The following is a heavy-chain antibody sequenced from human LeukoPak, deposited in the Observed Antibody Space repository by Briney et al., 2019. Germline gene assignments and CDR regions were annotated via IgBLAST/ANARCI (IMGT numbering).Heavy chain of an antibody. CDR1: GGTFSGYY. J-gene: IGHJ5*02. CDR2: INHSGST. Sequence: SETLSLTCAVYGGTFSGYYWSWIRQPPGKGLEWIGEINHSGSTNYNPSLKSRVTISVDTSKNQFSLKLSSVTAADTAVYYCARGPDYASYNWFDPWGQGTLVTVSS. CDR3: ARGPDYASYNWFDP. V-gene: IGHV4-34*01. D-gene: IGHD4-17*01.